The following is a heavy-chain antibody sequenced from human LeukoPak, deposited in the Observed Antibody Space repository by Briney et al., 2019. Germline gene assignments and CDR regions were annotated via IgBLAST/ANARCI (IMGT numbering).Heavy chain of an antibody. CDR3: ARGSGDLFDY. V-gene: IGHV3-30*04. D-gene: IGHD2-21*02. J-gene: IGHJ4*02. CDR2: ISYDGSNK. Sequence: PGGSLRISCATPGFTFSSYAMHRVRPAPGKGVGWVAVISYDGSNKYYADSVKGRFTISRDNSKNTLYLQMNSLRAEDTAVYYCARGSGDLFDYWGQGTLVTVSS. CDR1: GFTFSSYA.